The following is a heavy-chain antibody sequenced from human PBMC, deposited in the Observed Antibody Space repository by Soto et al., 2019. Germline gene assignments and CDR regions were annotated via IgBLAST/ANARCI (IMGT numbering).Heavy chain of an antibody. CDR2: LSSDDNT. D-gene: IGHD3-3*01. CDR1: GFSVGRLF. CDR3: ARDIFGGSYDFWH. J-gene: IGHJ4*02. V-gene: IGHV3-66*01. Sequence: DVRLVESGGGLVQPGGSLRLSCTASGFSVGRLFMTWVRQAPGKGLEWVSVLSSDDNTYYADSVKGRFTISRDISKNTLFLEMNSLRAKDTAAYHCARDIFGGSYDFWHGGQGTLVTVSS.